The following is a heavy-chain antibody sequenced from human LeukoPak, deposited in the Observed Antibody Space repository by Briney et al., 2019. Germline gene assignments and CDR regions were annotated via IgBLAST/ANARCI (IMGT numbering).Heavy chain of an antibody. Sequence: GGSLRLSCAASGISFSNYWMTWIRQAPEKGLQWVANIKEDGSDKNYVDSVKGRFTISRDNAKNSLYLQMNSLRAEDTAVYYCARETTVIFYWYFDLWGRGTLVTVSS. CDR2: IKEDGSDK. V-gene: IGHV3-7*01. CDR3: ARETTVIFYWYFDL. D-gene: IGHD4-17*01. CDR1: GISFSNYW. J-gene: IGHJ2*01.